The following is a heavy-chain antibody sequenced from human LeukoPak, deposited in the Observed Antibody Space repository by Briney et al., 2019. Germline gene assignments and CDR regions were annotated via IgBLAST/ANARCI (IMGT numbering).Heavy chain of an antibody. CDR2: TWYDGSNK. V-gene: IGHV3-33*01. CDR3: ARDRMRTIKV. CDR1: GITFNA. D-gene: IGHD5-12*01. Sequence: GGSLRLSCAASGITFNAIHWVRQAPGKGLEWVALTWYDGSNKYYADSVKGRFTISIDNSKNMVYLHMNSLRADDTAVYYCARDRMRTIKVWGQGTTVTVSS. J-gene: IGHJ6*02.